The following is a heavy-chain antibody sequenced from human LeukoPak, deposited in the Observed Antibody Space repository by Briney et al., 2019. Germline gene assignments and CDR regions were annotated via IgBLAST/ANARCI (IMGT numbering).Heavy chain of an antibody. CDR3: AHLQGGFSSSWYLQGFDY. Sequence: SGPTLVNPTQTLTLTCTFSGFSLSTSGVGVGWIRQPPGKALEWLALIYWDDDKRYSPSLKSRLTITKDTSKNQVVLRMTNMDPVDTATYYCAHLQGGFSSSWYLQGFDYWGQGILVTVSS. CDR1: GFSLSTSGVG. V-gene: IGHV2-5*02. J-gene: IGHJ4*02. CDR2: IYWDDDK. D-gene: IGHD6-13*01.